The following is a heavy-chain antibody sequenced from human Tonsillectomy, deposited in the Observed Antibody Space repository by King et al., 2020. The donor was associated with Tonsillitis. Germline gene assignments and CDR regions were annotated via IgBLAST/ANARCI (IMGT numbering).Heavy chain of an antibody. Sequence: QLVQSGAEVKKPGSSVKVSCKTSGGTFSSYAITWVRQAPGQGLEWVGVIIPLLGTTNYAQRFQGRVTITADKSPSTAYMELSSLTYEDTAIYYCAREGGLDTSGYYPGDSWGQGTLVTVSS. CDR3: AREGGLDTSGYYPGDS. J-gene: IGHJ4*02. CDR1: GGTFSSYA. CDR2: IIPLLGTT. D-gene: IGHD3-22*01. V-gene: IGHV1-69*06.